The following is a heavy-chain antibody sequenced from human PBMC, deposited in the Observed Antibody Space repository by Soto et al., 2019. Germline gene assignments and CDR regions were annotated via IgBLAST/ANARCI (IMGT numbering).Heavy chain of an antibody. CDR3: AKEIAVAGDLDY. J-gene: IGHJ4*01. CDR2: ITADGGGT. CDR1: RFTFSSYI. Sequence: GGSLRLSCTASRFTFSSYIMNWFRQAPGKGLEWISTITADGGGTFYADSVKGRFTISRDNSKNTLYLQMDSLRPEDTAVYYCAKEIAVAGDLDYWGHGTLVTVSS. V-gene: IGHV3-23*01. D-gene: IGHD6-19*01.